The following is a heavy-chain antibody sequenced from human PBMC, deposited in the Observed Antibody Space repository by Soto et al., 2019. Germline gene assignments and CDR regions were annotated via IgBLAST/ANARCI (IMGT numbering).Heavy chain of an antibody. CDR1: GYTLRKYY. V-gene: IGHV1-46*01. D-gene: IGHD3-22*01. Sequence: VSEQVSCKASGYTLRKYYIHWMRQAPGQGLEWMGLINPSGGSTTYAQKFQGRVTMTRDTSTSTVYMDLSSLKSEDTAVYYCARSPYSSGYYYAIDYWGQGTQVTVSS. J-gene: IGHJ4*02. CDR3: ARSPYSSGYYYAIDY. CDR2: INPSGGST.